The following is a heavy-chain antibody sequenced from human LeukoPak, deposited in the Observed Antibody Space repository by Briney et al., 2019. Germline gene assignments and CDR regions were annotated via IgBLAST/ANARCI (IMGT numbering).Heavy chain of an antibody. Sequence: PSETLSLTCAVSGGSISSGGYSWSWIRQPPGKGLEWIGEINHSGSTNYNPSLKSRVTISVDTSKNQFSLKLSSVTAADTAVYYCAKDGYSSSWYDKRHKYFDYWGQGTLVTVSS. CDR1: GGSISSGGYS. J-gene: IGHJ4*02. CDR2: INHSGST. D-gene: IGHD6-13*01. V-gene: IGHV4-34*01. CDR3: AKDGYSSSWYDKRHKYFDY.